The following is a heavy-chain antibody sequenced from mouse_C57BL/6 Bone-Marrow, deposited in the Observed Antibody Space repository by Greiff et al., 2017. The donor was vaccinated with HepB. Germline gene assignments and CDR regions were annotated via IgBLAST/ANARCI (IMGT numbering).Heavy chain of an antibody. V-gene: IGHV1-55*01. CDR1: GYTFTSYW. CDR3: ARGSTVIYDGSLDV. J-gene: IGHJ1*03. D-gene: IGHD2-3*01. CDR2: IYPGSGST. Sequence: QVQLQQPGAELVKPGASVKMSCKASGYTFTSYWITWVKQRPGQGLEWIGDIYPGSGSTNYNEKFKSKATLTVDTSSSTAYMQLSSLTSEDSAVYYCARGSTVIYDGSLDVWGTGTTVTVSS.